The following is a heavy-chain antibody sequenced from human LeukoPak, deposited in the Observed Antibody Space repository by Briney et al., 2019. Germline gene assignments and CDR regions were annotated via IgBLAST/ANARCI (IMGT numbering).Heavy chain of an antibody. CDR2: INTNTGNP. J-gene: IGHJ6*02. D-gene: IGHD5-12*01. CDR3: ASPGYSGYDYPKYYYYGMDV. V-gene: IGHV7-4-1*02. Sequence: ASVKVSCKASGYTFTSYAMNWVRQAPGQGLEWMGWINTNTGNPTYAQGFTGRFVFSLDTSVSTAYLQISSLKAEDTAVYYCASPGYSGYDYPKYYYYGMDVWGQGTTVTVSS. CDR1: GYTFTSYA.